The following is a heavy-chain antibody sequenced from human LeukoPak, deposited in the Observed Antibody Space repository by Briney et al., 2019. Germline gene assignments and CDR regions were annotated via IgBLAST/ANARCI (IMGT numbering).Heavy chain of an antibody. CDR1: GGSISTYSYY. D-gene: IGHD3-22*01. Sequence: PSETLSLTCTVSGGSISTYSYYWGWIRQPPGKGMEWIGSIYYSGSTYYNPSLKSRVTISVDTSKNQFSLKLSSVTAADTAVYYCARDHYDSSGYYLDYWGQGTLVTVSS. V-gene: IGHV4-39*07. J-gene: IGHJ4*02. CDR3: ARDHYDSSGYYLDY. CDR2: IYYSGST.